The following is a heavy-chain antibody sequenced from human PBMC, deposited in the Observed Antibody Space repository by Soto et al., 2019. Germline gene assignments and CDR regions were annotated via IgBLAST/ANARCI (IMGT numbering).Heavy chain of an antibody. Sequence: EVRLVESGGGLVKPGGSLRLSCAASGFTFISYTMNWVRQAPGKGLEWVSSISSSSSYIYYADSVKGRFTISRDNAKNSFYLQLNGLRAEDTAVYYCAREMVVTFTANDNYFHMDVWGQGTTVTVSS. V-gene: IGHV3-21*01. CDR3: AREMVVTFTANDNYFHMDV. D-gene: IGHD2-21*02. CDR2: ISSSSSYI. CDR1: GFTFISYT. J-gene: IGHJ6*02.